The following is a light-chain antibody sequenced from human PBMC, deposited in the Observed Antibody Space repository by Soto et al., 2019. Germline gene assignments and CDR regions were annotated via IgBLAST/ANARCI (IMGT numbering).Light chain of an antibody. Sequence: EIVLTQSPATLSLSPGERATLSCRASQTVGRTLAWYQQKPGQAPRLLMSDASNRATGIPARFSGSGSGTEFTLTISSLQSEDFATYYCQQSYSTPITFGQGTRLEIK. V-gene: IGKV3-11*01. CDR2: DAS. CDR1: QTVGRT. CDR3: QQSYSTPIT. J-gene: IGKJ5*01.